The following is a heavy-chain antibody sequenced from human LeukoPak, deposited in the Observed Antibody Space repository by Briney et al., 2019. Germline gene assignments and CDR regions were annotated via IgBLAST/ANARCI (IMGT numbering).Heavy chain of an antibody. J-gene: IGHJ6*02. D-gene: IGHD1-14*01. Sequence: SETLSLTCTVSGGSISSYYWSWIRQPPGKGPEWIGYIYYSGSTNYNPSLKSRVTISVDTSKNQFSLKLSSVTAADTAVYYCARDPVFEGYYYGMDVWGQGTTVTVSS. CDR2: IYYSGST. CDR1: GGSISSYY. V-gene: IGHV4-59*01. CDR3: ARDPVFEGYYYGMDV.